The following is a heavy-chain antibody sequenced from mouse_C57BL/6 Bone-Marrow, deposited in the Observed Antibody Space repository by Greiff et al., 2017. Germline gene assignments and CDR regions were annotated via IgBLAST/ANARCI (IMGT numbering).Heavy chain of an antibody. CDR2: IDPNSGGT. V-gene: IGHV1-72*01. CDR3: AGEDYYYGSSPQWYFDV. CDR1: GYTFTSYW. D-gene: IGHD1-1*01. J-gene: IGHJ1*03. Sequence: VQLQQPGAELVKPGASVKLSCKASGYTFTSYWMHWVKQRPGRGLEWIGRIDPNSGGTKYNEKFKSKATLTVDKHSSTAYLQLRSLTSEDSAVYYCAGEDYYYGSSPQWYFDVWGKGTTVTVSS.